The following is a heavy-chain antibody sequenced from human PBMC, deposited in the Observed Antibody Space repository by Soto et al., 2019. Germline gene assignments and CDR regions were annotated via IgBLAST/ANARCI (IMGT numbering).Heavy chain of an antibody. CDR1: GGSISSYY. J-gene: IGHJ1*01. CDR2: IYYSGST. CDR3: ARSHTFYYDSRRYNRLSS. Sequence: SETLSLTCTVSGGSISSYYWSWIRQPPGKGLEWIGYIYYSGSTNYNPSLKSRVTISVDTSKNQFSLKLSSVTAADTAVYYCARSHTFYYDSRRYNRLSSWAKGTLVTVSS. V-gene: IGHV4-59*01. D-gene: IGHD3-22*01.